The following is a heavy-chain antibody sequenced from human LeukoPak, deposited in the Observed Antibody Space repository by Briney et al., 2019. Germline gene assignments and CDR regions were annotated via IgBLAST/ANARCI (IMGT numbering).Heavy chain of an antibody. CDR3: ARSPRWYYYGSGSYLDY. Sequence: PGRSLRLSCAPSGFTFSSYSMNWVRQAPGKGLEWVSSISSSSSYIYYADSVKGRFTISRDNARNSLYLQMNSLRAEDTAVYYCARSPRWYYYGSGSYLDYWGQGTLVTVSS. CDR2: ISSSSSYI. V-gene: IGHV3-21*01. J-gene: IGHJ4*02. D-gene: IGHD3-10*01. CDR1: GFTFSSYS.